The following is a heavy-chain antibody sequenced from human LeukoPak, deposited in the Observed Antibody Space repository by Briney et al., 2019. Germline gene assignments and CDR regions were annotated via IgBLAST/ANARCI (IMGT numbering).Heavy chain of an antibody. Sequence: SETLSLTCTVSGGSISSYYWSWVRQLPGKGLEWIGFVYYTGSTNYSPSLKSRVTISVDTSKNQFSLKLSSVTAADTAVYYCARVAASGWYLSSIDYFDYWGQGTLVTVSS. CDR1: GGSISSYY. V-gene: IGHV4-59*01. CDR2: VYYTGST. D-gene: IGHD6-19*01. CDR3: ARVAASGWYLSSIDYFDY. J-gene: IGHJ4*02.